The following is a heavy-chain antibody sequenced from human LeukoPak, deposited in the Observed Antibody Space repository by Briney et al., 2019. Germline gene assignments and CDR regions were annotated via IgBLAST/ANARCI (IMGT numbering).Heavy chain of an antibody. CDR1: GYTFTGNH. V-gene: IGHV1-2*02. Sequence: ASVKVSCKASGYTFTGNHVHWLRQAPAQGLEWMGWIDPNSGGTMYAQLFQHRGTMTSDTSINTADMELMRLRSDDTAVYSSANEAVIVSFDLWGRGTLVTVSS. CDR3: ANEAVIVSFDL. J-gene: IGHJ2*01. D-gene: IGHD1-1*01. CDR2: IDPNSGGT.